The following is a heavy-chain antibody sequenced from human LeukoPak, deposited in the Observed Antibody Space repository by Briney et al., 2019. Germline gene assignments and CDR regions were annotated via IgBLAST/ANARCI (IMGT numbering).Heavy chain of an antibody. Sequence: GGSLRLSCAASGFTFSDYYMSWIRQAPGKGLEWVSYISSSGSTIYYADSVKGRFTISRDNAKNSLYLQMDSLRAEDTAVYYCARADIVVVPASDYWGQGTLVTVSS. J-gene: IGHJ4*02. CDR2: ISSSGSTI. CDR3: ARADIVVVPASDY. CDR1: GFTFSDYY. V-gene: IGHV3-11*01. D-gene: IGHD2-2*01.